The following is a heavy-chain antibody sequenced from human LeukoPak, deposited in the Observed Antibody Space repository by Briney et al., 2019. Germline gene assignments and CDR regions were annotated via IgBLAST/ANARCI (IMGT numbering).Heavy chain of an antibody. V-gene: IGHV4-59*01. CDR2: IYYSGST. J-gene: IGHJ4*02. CDR1: GGSISSYY. D-gene: IGHD4-17*01. Sequence: PSETLSLTCTVSGGSISSYYWSWIRQPPGKGLEWIGYIYYSGSTNYNPSLKSRVTISVDTSKNQFPLKLSSVTAADTAVYYCASANYGDYFDYWGQGALVTVSS. CDR3: ASANYGDYFDY.